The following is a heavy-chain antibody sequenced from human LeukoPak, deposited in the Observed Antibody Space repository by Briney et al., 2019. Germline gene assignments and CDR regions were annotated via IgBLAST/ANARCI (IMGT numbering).Heavy chain of an antibody. Sequence: SETLSLTCTVSGGSISSYYWSWIRQPPGKGLEWIGYIYYSGSTNYNPSLKSRVTISVDTSKNQFSLKPSSVTAADTAVYYCASLGYCSGGSCYFDAFDIWGQGTMVTVSS. J-gene: IGHJ3*02. CDR3: ASLGYCSGGSCYFDAFDI. D-gene: IGHD2-15*01. CDR1: GGSISSYY. V-gene: IGHV4-59*01. CDR2: IYYSGST.